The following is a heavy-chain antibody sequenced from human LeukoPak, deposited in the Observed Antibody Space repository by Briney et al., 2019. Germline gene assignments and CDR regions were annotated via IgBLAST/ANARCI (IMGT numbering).Heavy chain of an antibody. Sequence: WASVKVSCKASGYTFTSYAMNWVRQAPGQGLEWMGWINTNTGNPTYAQGFTGRFVFSLDTSVSTAYLQISSLKAEDTAVYYCAREVAAGAGPGLPDYYGIDVWGQGTTVTVSS. V-gene: IGHV7-4-1*02. CDR3: AREVAAGAGPGLPDYYGIDV. D-gene: IGHD6-13*01. J-gene: IGHJ6*02. CDR1: GYTFTSYA. CDR2: INTNTGNP.